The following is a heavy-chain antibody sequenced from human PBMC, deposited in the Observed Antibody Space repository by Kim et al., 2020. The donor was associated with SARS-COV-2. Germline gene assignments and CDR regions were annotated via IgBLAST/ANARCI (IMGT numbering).Heavy chain of an antibody. Sequence: SETLSLTCAVYGGSFSGYYWSWIRQPPGKGLEWIGEINHSGSTNYNPSLKSRVTISVDTSKNQFSLKLSSVTAADTAVYYCARKGSSGVRYWGQGTLVTVSS. CDR3: ARKGSSGVRY. CDR1: GGSFSGYY. CDR2: INHSGST. V-gene: IGHV4-34*01. D-gene: IGHD6-25*01. J-gene: IGHJ4*02.